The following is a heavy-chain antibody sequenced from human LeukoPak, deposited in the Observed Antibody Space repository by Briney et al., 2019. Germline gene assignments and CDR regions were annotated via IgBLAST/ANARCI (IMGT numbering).Heavy chain of an antibody. CDR3: ARVRHYPYSSSWYGAFDI. CDR1: GFTFGDYY. Sequence: GGSLRLSCAASGFTFGDYYMSWIRQAPGKGLEWVSYISSSGSTIYYADSVKGRFTISRDNAKNSLYLQMNSLRAEDTAVYYCARVRHYPYSSSWYGAFDIWGQGTMVTVSS. V-gene: IGHV3-11*04. CDR2: ISSSGSTI. D-gene: IGHD6-13*01. J-gene: IGHJ3*02.